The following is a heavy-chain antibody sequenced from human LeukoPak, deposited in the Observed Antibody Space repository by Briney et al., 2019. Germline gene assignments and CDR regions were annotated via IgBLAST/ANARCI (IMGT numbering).Heavy chain of an antibody. CDR1: GFTFSSYA. V-gene: IGHV3-23*01. J-gene: IGHJ4*02. CDR3: SKAQLWYWSGGSCYFDY. CDR2: ISGRGGST. D-gene: IGHD2-15*01. Sequence: GGSLRLSCAASGFTFSSYAMSWVRQAPGKGREWVSAISGRGGSTYYANSVKGRLTSSRDNSKNTLYLQMNSLRAEDTAVHYCSKAQLWYWSGGSCYFDYWGQGTLVTVSS.